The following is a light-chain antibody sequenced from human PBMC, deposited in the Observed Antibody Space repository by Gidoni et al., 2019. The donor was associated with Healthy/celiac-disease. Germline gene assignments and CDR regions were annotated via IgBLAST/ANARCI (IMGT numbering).Light chain of an antibody. Sequence: IVMTHPPATLSVSPGERATLSCRASQSVSSNLAWYQQKPGQAPRLLIYGASTRATGIPARFSGSGSGTEFTLTISSLKSEDFAVYYCQQYNNWPYTFGQGTKLEIK. CDR1: QSVSSN. J-gene: IGKJ2*01. V-gene: IGKV3-15*01. CDR2: GAS. CDR3: QQYNNWPYT.